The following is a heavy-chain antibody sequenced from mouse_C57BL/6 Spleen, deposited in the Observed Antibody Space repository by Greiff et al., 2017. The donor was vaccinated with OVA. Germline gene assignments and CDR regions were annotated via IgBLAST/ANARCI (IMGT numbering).Heavy chain of an antibody. CDR2: IYPGDGDT. D-gene: IGHD1-1*01. CDR3: ARGVYYYGSSYERAWFAY. V-gene: IGHV1-80*01. J-gene: IGHJ3*01. CDR1: GYAFSSYW. Sequence: VQLQQSGAELVKPGASVKISCKASGYAFSSYWMNWVKQRPGKGLEWIGQIYPGDGDTNYNGKFKGKATLTADKSSSTAYMQLSSLTSEDSAVYFCARGVYYYGSSYERAWFAYWGRGTLVTVSA.